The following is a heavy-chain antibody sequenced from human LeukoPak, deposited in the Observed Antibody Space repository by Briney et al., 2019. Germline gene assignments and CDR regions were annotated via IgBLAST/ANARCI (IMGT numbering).Heavy chain of an antibody. CDR3: ARSHSSGYYYDY. J-gene: IGHJ4*02. D-gene: IGHD3-22*01. CDR1: SYSISYGYY. CDR2: LYYNGNS. V-gene: IGHV4-38-2*02. Sequence: SETLSLTCTVSSYSISYGYYWGWIRQPPGKGLEWIGCLYYNGNSYYNPSLKSRVAISVDRSKNQFSLKLSSVTAADTAVYYCARSHSSGYYYDYWGQGTLVTVSS.